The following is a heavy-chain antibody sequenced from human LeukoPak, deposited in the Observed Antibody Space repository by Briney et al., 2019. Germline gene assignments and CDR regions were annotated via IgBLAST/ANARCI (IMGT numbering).Heavy chain of an antibody. CDR3: AREGGAVGYCSSTSCPHWAFDI. J-gene: IGHJ3*02. CDR2: INHSGST. D-gene: IGHD2-2*01. CDR1: GGSFSGYY. Sequence: SETLSLTRAVYGGSFSGYYWSWIRQPPGKGLEWIGEINHSGSTNYNPSLKSRVTISVDTSKNQFSLKLSSVTAADTAVYYCAREGGAVGYCSSTSCPHWAFDIWGQGTMVTVSS. V-gene: IGHV4-34*01.